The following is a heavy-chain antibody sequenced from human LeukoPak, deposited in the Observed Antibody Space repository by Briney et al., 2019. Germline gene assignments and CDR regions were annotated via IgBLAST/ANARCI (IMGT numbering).Heavy chain of an antibody. V-gene: IGHV3-30-3*01. CDR3: ARVGGSYLGYFDY. CDR1: GFTFSSYA. D-gene: IGHD1-26*01. Sequence: GGSLRLSCAASGFTFSSYAMHWVRQAPGKGLEWVAVISYDGSNKYYADSVKGRFTISRNNSKNTLYLQMNSLRAEDTAVYYCARVGGSYLGYFDYWGQGTLVTVSS. CDR2: ISYDGSNK. J-gene: IGHJ4*02.